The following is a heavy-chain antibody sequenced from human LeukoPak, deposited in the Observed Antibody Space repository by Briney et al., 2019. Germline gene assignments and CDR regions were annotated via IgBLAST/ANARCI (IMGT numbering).Heavy chain of an antibody. V-gene: IGHV3-23*01. CDR3: AKGLGYSGYGGDY. CDR1: GFTFSSYA. CDR2: ISGSGGST. Sequence: PTGGSLRLSCAASGFTFSSYAMSWVRQAPGKGLEWVSAISGSGGSTYYADSVKGRFTISRDNSKNTLYLQMNSPRAEDTAVYYCAKGLGYSGYGGDYWGQGTLVTVSS. J-gene: IGHJ4*02. D-gene: IGHD5-12*01.